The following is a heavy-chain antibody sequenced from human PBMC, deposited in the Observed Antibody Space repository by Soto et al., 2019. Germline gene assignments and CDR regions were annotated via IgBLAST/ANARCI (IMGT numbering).Heavy chain of an antibody. D-gene: IGHD2-21*01. Sequence: ASVKVSCKASGYTFTSYDIYWVRQATGQGLEWMGWLNPNTGNSGYAQKFQGRITVTSDTSINTVHMELSSLRSEDTAVYYCARRAETNGLNGFRADKYSSDFWGQATLVTLST. CDR2: LNPNTGNS. CDR1: GYTFTSYD. CDR3: ARRAETNGLNGFRADKYSSDF. J-gene: IGHJ4*02. V-gene: IGHV1-8*01.